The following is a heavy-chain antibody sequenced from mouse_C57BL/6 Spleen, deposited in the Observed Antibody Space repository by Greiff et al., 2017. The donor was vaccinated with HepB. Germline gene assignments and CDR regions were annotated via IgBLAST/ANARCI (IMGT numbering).Heavy chain of an antibody. CDR1: GYSFTDYN. CDR2: INPNYGTT. CDR3: AREGGLRRAYFDY. D-gene: IGHD2-12*01. Sequence: VQLKQSGPELVKPGASVKISCKASGYSFTDYNMNWVKQSNGKSLEWIGVINPNYGTTSYNQKIKGKATLTVDQSSSTAYMQLNSLTSEDSAVYYCAREGGLRRAYFDYWGQGTTLTVSS. V-gene: IGHV1-39*01. J-gene: IGHJ2*01.